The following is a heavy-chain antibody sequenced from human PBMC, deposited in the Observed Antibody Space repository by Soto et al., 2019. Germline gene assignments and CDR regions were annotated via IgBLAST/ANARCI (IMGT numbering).Heavy chain of an antibody. J-gene: IGHJ1*01. CDR2: IHPSGDT. D-gene: IGHD2-15*01. CDR3: VRGYCKTTPCSGDLQH. CDR1: GYKFTTYF. Sequence: ASVKVSCKASGYKFTTYFIHWVRQAPGQGLEWMGMIHPSGDTGYGQKFRGRVTMTIDTSTTTAYMELRNLTSEDTAIYFSVRGYCKTTPCSGDLQHWGQGTLGTASS. V-gene: IGHV1-46*01.